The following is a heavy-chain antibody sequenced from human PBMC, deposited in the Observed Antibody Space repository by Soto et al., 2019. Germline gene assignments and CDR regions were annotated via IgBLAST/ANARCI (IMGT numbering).Heavy chain of an antibody. CDR1: GFSFSSYT. J-gene: IGHJ4*02. CDR2: ISKSSSLT. CDR3: VRCDDRVD. D-gene: IGHD1-1*01. Sequence: EVHLVESGGGLAKPGGSLRLSCVGSGFSFSSYTMTWVRQAPGMGLEYLASISKSSSLTFYAESVSGRFIISRDNASDSLCLQRYRLRAEDTAVYYCVRCDDRVDWGQGTLVTVSS. V-gene: IGHV3-21*01.